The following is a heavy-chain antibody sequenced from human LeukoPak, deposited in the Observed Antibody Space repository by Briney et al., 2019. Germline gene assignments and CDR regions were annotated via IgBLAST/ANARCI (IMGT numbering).Heavy chain of an antibody. CDR2: ISSSSSYI. Sequence: ETLSLTCAVSGGSISSGGYSWSWVRQAPGKGLEWVSSISSSSSYIYYADSVKGRFTISRDNAKNSLYLQMNSLRAEDTAVYYCARDLIVGATFDIWGQGTMVTVSS. CDR3: ARDLIVGATFDI. D-gene: IGHD1-26*01. J-gene: IGHJ3*02. V-gene: IGHV3-21*01. CDR1: GGSISSGGYS.